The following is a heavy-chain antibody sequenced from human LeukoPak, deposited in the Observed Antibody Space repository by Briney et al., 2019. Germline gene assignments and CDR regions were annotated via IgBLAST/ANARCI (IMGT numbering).Heavy chain of an antibody. CDR3: ARRYCSGGSCYSDRGAFDI. Sequence: RTSETLSLTCTVSGGSINSGSYYWSWIRQPAGKGLEWIGRISTSGSTNYNPSLKSRLTMSVDTSKNQFSLMLSSVTAADTAVYYCARRYCSGGSCYSDRGAFDIWGQGTMVTVSS. CDR1: GGSINSGSYY. J-gene: IGHJ3*02. V-gene: IGHV4-61*02. CDR2: ISTSGST. D-gene: IGHD2-15*01.